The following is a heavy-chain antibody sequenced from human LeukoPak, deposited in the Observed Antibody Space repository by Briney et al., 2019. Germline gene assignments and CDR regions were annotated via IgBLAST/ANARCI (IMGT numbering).Heavy chain of an antibody. CDR2: IYYSGST. Sequence: SETLSLTCTVSGGSVSRGSYYWSWIRQPPGKGLEWIGYIYYSGSTNYNPSLKSRVTISVDTSKNQFSLKLSSVTAADTAVYYCARWNYYDSSGYSYWGQGTLVTVSS. CDR3: ARWNYYDSSGYSY. CDR1: GGSVSRGSYY. J-gene: IGHJ4*02. V-gene: IGHV4-61*01. D-gene: IGHD3-22*01.